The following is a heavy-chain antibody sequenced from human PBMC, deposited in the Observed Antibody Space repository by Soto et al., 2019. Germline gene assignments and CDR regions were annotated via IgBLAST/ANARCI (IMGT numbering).Heavy chain of an antibody. CDR2: IRGSGDNT. D-gene: IGHD2-15*01. J-gene: IGHJ4*02. CDR1: GFVFRTNA. Sequence: DEQLVESGGDLVQPGGSLRLSCAASGFVFRTNAMSWVRQRPGQGLEWVSAIRGSGDNTYYADSVKGRFSISRDNCKNTLFLQMNSLRAEDTAMYYCASLKIYCRGETCYSGYHDYWGQGTLVTVSS. V-gene: IGHV3-23*04. CDR3: ASLKIYCRGETCYSGYHDY.